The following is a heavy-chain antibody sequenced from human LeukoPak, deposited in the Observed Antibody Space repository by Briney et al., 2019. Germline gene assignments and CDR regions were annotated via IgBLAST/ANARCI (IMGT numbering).Heavy chain of an antibody. J-gene: IGHJ4*02. CDR3: ARQDGDIGFRAH. CDR2: IYPHDSST. Sequence: GESLKISCKASGYRFTNYWIGWVLQMPDKGLEWMGVIYPHDSSTRYSPSFQGQVTIPADNPISSVYLQWHSLKSSDSGVYYCARQDGDIGFRAHWGQGTLVTVSS. CDR1: GYRFTNYW. V-gene: IGHV5-51*01.